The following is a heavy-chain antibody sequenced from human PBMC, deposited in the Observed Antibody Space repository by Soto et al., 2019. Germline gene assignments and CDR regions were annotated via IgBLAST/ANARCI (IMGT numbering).Heavy chain of an antibody. CDR1: GYTFTSYY. CDR2: INPSGGST. Sequence: ASVKVSCKASGYTFTSYYMHWVRQAPGQGLEWMGIINPSGGSTSYAQKFQGRVTMTRDTSTSTVYMELSSLRSEDTAVYYCAREVEAGYSYGYGAFDIWAQGKMVTVSS. D-gene: IGHD5-18*01. J-gene: IGHJ3*02. V-gene: IGHV1-46*01. CDR3: AREVEAGYSYGYGAFDI.